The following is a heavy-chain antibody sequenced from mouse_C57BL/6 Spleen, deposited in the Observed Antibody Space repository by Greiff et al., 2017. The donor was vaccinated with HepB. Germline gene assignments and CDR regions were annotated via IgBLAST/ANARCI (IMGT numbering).Heavy chain of an antibody. Sequence: EVQVVESGGGLVKPGGSLKLSCAASGFTFSSYTMSWVRQTPEKRLEWVATISGGGGNTYYPDSVKGRFTISRDNAKNTLYLQMSSLRSEDTALYYCASVYYATFAYWGQGTLVTVSA. CDR2: ISGGGGNT. J-gene: IGHJ3*01. D-gene: IGHD2-1*01. CDR1: GFTFSSYT. CDR3: ASVYYATFAY. V-gene: IGHV5-9*01.